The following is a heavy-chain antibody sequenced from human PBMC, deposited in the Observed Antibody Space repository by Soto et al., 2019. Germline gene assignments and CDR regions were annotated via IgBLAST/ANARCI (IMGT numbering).Heavy chain of an antibody. Sequence: SVKVSCKASGYTFTSYGISWVRQAPGQGLEWMGWISAYNGNTNYAQKLQGRVTMTTDTSTSTAYMELRSLRSEDTAVYYCARVPKSYDSSGSHNWFDPWGQGTLVTVSS. V-gene: IGHV1-18*04. CDR3: ARVPKSYDSSGSHNWFDP. CDR1: GYTFTSYG. J-gene: IGHJ5*02. CDR2: ISAYNGNT. D-gene: IGHD3-22*01.